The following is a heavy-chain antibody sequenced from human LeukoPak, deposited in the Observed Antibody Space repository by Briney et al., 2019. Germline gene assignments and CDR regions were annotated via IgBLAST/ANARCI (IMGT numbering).Heavy chain of an antibody. CDR3: ARDQTSALTGDDYFDY. Sequence: SETLSLTCAVSGGSISSGGYSWSWIRQPAGKGLEWIGRIYTSGSTNYNPSLKSRVTMSVDTSKNQFSLKLSSVTAADTAVYYCARDQTSALTGDDYFDYWGQGTLVTVSS. D-gene: IGHD7-27*01. J-gene: IGHJ4*02. CDR2: IYTSGST. V-gene: IGHV4-61*02. CDR1: GGSISSGGYS.